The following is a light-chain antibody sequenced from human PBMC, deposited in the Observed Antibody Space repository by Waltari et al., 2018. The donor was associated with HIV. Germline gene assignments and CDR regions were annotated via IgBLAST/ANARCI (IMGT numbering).Light chain of an antibody. CDR2: GAA. V-gene: IGKV3-20*01. J-gene: IGKJ1*01. CDR1: HSVSSGS. CDR3: QQYADSPGT. Sequence: EIALTHSPGTLSLSPGERAIFSCRASHSVSSGSLAWYQQKPGQAPRLLIYGAANRATGIPDRFSGSGSGTDFTLTISRLDPAAFAVYFCQQYADSPGTFGQGTKLEIK.